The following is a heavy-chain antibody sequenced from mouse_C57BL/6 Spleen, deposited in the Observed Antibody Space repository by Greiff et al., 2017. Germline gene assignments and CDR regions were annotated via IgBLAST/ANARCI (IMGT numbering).Heavy chain of an antibody. CDR1: GYTFTDYE. D-gene: IGHD1-1*01. V-gene: IGHV1-15*01. Sequence: QVQLQQSGAELVRPGASVTLSCTASGYTFTDYEMHWVKQTPVHGLEWIGAIDPETGGTAYTQKFKGKAILTADTSSSTAYLHLRSLTSEDSSVYYCSREDTTIVYFDYWGQGTTLTGSS. CDR3: SREDTTIVYFDY. CDR2: IDPETGGT. J-gene: IGHJ2*01.